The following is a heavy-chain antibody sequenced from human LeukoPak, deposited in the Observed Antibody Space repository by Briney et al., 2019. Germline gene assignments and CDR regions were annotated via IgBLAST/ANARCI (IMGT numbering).Heavy chain of an antibody. Sequence: SETLSLTCTVSGGSISSYYWSWIRQPPGKGLEWIGYIYYSGSTNYNPSLKSRVTISVDTSKNQFSLKLSSVTAADTAVYYCARVNSSSSHYYYYYMDVWGKGTTVTVSS. V-gene: IGHV4-59*01. CDR2: IYYSGST. D-gene: IGHD6-6*01. J-gene: IGHJ6*03. CDR1: GGSISSYY. CDR3: ARVNSSSSHYYYYYMDV.